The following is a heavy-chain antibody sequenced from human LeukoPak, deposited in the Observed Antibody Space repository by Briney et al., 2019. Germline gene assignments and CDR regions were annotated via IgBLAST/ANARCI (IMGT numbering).Heavy chain of an antibody. D-gene: IGHD6-19*01. V-gene: IGHV3-7*01. Sequence: PGGSLRLSCGASGFIFSSSWMSWVRQAPGKGLEWVAHIKNDGSEKYYVDSVKGRFTISRDNAKNLVYLQMDSLRVEDTAVYYCARISTSVAVGDYWGQGTLVTVSS. J-gene: IGHJ4*02. CDR3: ARISTSVAVGDY. CDR2: IKNDGSEK. CDR1: GFIFSSSW.